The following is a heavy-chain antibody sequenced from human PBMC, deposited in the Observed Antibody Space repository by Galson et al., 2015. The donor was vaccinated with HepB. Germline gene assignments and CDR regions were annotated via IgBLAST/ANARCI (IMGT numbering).Heavy chain of an antibody. Sequence: SVKVSCKASGYTFTSFYMHWVRQAPGQGLQWMGIINPSGGSTSYAQKFQGRVTMTRDTSTSTVYMELTSLRSEDTAVYYCARGYFTMVRGYDYWGQGTLVTVSS. CDR1: GYTFTSFY. CDR3: ARGYFTMVRGYDY. CDR2: INPSGGST. V-gene: IGHV1-46*03. D-gene: IGHD3-10*01. J-gene: IGHJ4*02.